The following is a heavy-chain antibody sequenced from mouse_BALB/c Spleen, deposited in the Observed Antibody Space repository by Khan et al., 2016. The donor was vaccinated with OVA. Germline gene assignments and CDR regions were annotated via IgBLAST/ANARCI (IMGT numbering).Heavy chain of an antibody. J-gene: IGHJ2*01. CDR1: GYSFTGYF. D-gene: IGHD1-1*01. CDR2: INPHIGET. Sequence: VHVKQSGPELVKPGAPVKISCKASGYSFTGYFMNWVMQSHGKSLEWIGRINPHIGETLYNQKFKGKATLTVDESSRTVHMELRSLASEDSAVYYCARKNGSDFDYWGQGTTLTVSS. CDR3: ARKNGSDFDY. V-gene: IGHV1-20*02.